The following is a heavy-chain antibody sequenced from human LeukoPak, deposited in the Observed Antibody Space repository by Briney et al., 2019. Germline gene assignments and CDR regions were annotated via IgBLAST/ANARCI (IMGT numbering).Heavy chain of an antibody. CDR2: ISGSGDNT. V-gene: IGHV3-23*01. CDR1: GGSISSSN. CDR3: AKGSYYDSSGSFYFDY. D-gene: IGHD3-22*01. J-gene: IGHJ4*02. Sequence: ETLSLTCAVSGGSISSSNWWSWVRQAPGEGLEWVSGISGSGDNTYYADSVKGRFTISRDNSKNTLYVQVNSLGTEDTAAYYCAKGSYYDSSGSFYFDYWGQGTLVTVSS.